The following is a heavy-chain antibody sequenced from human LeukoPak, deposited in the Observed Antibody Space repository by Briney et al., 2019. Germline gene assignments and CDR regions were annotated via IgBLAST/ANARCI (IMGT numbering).Heavy chain of an antibody. CDR1: GFTLSSYA. V-gene: IGHV3-30*04. Sequence: PGGSLRLSCAASGFTLSSYAMHWVRQAPGKGLEWVAVISYDGSNKYYADSVKGRFTISRDNSKNTLYLQMNSLRAEDTAVYYCAREIVRQLWIFDYWGQGTLVTVSS. CDR2: ISYDGSNK. CDR3: AREIVRQLWIFDY. J-gene: IGHJ4*02. D-gene: IGHD5-18*01.